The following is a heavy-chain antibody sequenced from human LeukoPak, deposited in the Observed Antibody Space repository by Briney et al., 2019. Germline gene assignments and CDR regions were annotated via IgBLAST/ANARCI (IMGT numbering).Heavy chain of an antibody. CDR3: ARDLTTVTTGDFDY. Sequence: GGSLRLSCAASGFTFSTYSMNWVRQAPGKGLEWVSSISSSTSYIYYADSVKGRFTISRDNSKNSLYLQMYSLRAEDTAVYYCARDLTTVTTGDFDYWGQGTLVTVSS. J-gene: IGHJ4*02. V-gene: IGHV3-21*01. CDR1: GFTFSTYS. D-gene: IGHD4-17*01. CDR2: ISSSTSYI.